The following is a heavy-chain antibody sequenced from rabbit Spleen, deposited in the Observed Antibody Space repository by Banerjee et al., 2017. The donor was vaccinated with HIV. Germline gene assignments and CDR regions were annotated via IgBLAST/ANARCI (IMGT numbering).Heavy chain of an antibody. CDR1: GFSFSDRDV. V-gene: IGHV1S40*01. D-gene: IGHD1-1*01. CDR3: ARDLTSVIGWNFNL. Sequence: QSLEESGGGLVKPEGSLTLTCKASGFSFSDRDVMCWVRQAPGKGLEWIGCINTYTAKGVYATWAKGRFTISRTSSTTVTLQMTSLTAADTATYFCARDLTSVIGWNFNLRGPGTLVTVS. J-gene: IGHJ4*01. CDR2: INTYTAKG.